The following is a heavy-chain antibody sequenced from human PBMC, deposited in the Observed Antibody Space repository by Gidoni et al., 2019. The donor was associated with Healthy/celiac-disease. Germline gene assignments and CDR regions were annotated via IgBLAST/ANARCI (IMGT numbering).Heavy chain of an antibody. CDR2: IWYDGSNK. Sequence: PGKGLEWVAVIWYDGSNKYYADSVKGRFTISRDNSKNTLYLQMNSLRAEDTAVYYCAREVPRIAAAGTGWFDPWGQGTLVTVSS. J-gene: IGHJ5*02. D-gene: IGHD6-13*01. CDR3: AREVPRIAAAGTGWFDP. V-gene: IGHV3-33*01.